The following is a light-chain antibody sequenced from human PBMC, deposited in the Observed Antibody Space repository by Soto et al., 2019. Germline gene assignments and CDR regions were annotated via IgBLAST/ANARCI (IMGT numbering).Light chain of an antibody. J-gene: IGKJ5*01. CDR1: QSISSY. CDR3: QQYDNLPLT. CDR2: DAS. Sequence: DIQMSQSPSSLSASVGDRVTITFRASQSISSYLNWYQQKPGKAPKLLIYDASNLETGVPSRFSGSGSGTDFTFTISSLQPEDIATYYCQQYDNLPLTFGQGTRWRL. V-gene: IGKV1-33*01.